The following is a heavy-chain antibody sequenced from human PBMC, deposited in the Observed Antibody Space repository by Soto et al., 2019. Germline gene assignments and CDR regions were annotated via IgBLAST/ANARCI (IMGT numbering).Heavy chain of an antibody. CDR2: SVPIVNTS. V-gene: IGHV1-69*12. CDR1: GGTFSSYA. D-gene: IGHD5-12*01. J-gene: IGHJ4*02. Sequence: QVQLVQSGAEVRQPACSVKVACKTSGGTFSSYAISWVRQAPGQGLEWMGGSVPIVNTSTYAQKFQGRVTITADESTSTVYMELSSLRSDDTAVYYCVRVVAIPGYPDNWGQGTLVTVSS. CDR3: VRVVAIPGYPDN.